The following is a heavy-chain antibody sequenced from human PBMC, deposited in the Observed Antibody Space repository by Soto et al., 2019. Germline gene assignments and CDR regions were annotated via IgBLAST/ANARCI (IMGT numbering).Heavy chain of an antibody. CDR3: AVNIVGVPAAISYYYGMDV. CDR1: GYSFTSYW. CDR2: IDPSDSYT. Sequence: GESLKISCKGSGYSFTSYWTSWVRQMPGKGLEWMGRIDPSDSYTNYSPSFQGHVTISADKSISTAYLQWSSLKASDTAMYYCAVNIVGVPAAISYYYGMDVWGQGTTVSVSS. V-gene: IGHV5-10-1*01. J-gene: IGHJ6*02. D-gene: IGHD2-2*01.